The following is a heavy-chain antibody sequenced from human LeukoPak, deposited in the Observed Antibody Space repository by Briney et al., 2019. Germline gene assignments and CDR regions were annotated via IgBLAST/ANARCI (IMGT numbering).Heavy chain of an antibody. Sequence: SVKLSCKVSGGTFSSYAISWVRQPPGQGLEWVGGIIPIFGTANYAQKFQGRVTITADEYTSTAYMELSSLRSEDTAVYYCARTAIFHETYYYYYCYMDVWGKGTTVAVSS. CDR1: GGTFSSYA. CDR3: ARTAIFHETYYYYYCYMDV. V-gene: IGHV1-69*13. CDR2: IIPIFGTA. D-gene: IGHD3-3*01. J-gene: IGHJ6*03.